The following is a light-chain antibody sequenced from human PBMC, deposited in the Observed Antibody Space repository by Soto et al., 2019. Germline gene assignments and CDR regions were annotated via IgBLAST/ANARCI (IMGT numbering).Light chain of an antibody. J-gene: IGKJ5*01. V-gene: IGKV3-15*01. CDR1: PSVIKN. CDR3: QNHDSATST. Sequence: RVMTQSPATLSVSPGERATLCXRVGPSVIKNLSWYQQKPGXAPRXXXACXSTMATGSPARFSGSGSGTDFTLTISSLHPRDFATYYCQNHDSATSTVGQGTRLEI. CDR2: CXS.